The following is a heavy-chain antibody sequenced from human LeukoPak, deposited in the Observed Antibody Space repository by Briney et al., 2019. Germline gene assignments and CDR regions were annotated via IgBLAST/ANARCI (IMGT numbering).Heavy chain of an antibody. CDR3: ATVGYYYGAGTYYKWFDP. J-gene: IGHJ5*02. D-gene: IGHD3-10*01. CDR2: FDPEDGET. V-gene: IGHV1-24*01. Sequence: ASVKVSCKASGYTFTSYYMHWVRQAPGKGLEWMGGFDPEDGETVYAQKFQGRVTMIEDTSTDTAYMELSSLRSEDTAVYYCATVGYYYGAGTYYKWFDPWGQGTLVTVSS. CDR1: GYTFTSYY.